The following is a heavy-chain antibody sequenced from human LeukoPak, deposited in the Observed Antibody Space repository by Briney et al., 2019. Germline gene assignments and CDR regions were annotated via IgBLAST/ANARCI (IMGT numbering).Heavy chain of an antibody. V-gene: IGHV3-74*01. D-gene: IGHD2-15*01. Sequence: GGSLRLSCAASGFTFSSYWMHWVRQAPGKGLVWVSRINWDGSSTSYADSVKGRFTISRDNAKNTLYLQMNSLRAEDTAVYYCARGCSGGSCYGLDGAFDIWGQGTMVTVSS. J-gene: IGHJ3*02. CDR1: GFTFSSYW. CDR2: INWDGSST. CDR3: ARGCSGGSCYGLDGAFDI.